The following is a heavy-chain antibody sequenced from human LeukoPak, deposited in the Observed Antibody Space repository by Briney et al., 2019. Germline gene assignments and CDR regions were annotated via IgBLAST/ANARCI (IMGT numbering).Heavy chain of an antibody. J-gene: IGHJ3*02. D-gene: IGHD6-19*01. CDR1: GGTFSSYA. V-gene: IGHV1-18*01. Sequence: VASVKVSCKASGGTFSSYAISWVRQAPGQGLEWMGWSSAYNGNTNYAQKLQGRVTMTTDTSTSTAYMELRSLRSDDTAVYYCARAPGGSGRYGASDIWGQGTMVTVSS. CDR2: SSAYNGNT. CDR3: ARAPGGSGRYGASDI.